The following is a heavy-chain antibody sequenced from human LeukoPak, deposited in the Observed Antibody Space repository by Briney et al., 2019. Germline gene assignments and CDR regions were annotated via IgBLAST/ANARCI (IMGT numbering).Heavy chain of an antibody. J-gene: IGHJ4*02. CDR2: ISAYNGNT. CDR1: GYTSTSYG. CDR3: ARVFGELLYLGFRQNYYFDY. V-gene: IGHV1-18*01. Sequence: ASVKVSCKASGYTSTSYGISRARQAPGQGLEWMGWISAYNGNTNYAQKLQGRVTMTTDTSTSTAYMELRSLRSDDTAVYYCARVFGELLYLGFRQNYYFDYWGQGTLVTVSS. D-gene: IGHD3-10*02.